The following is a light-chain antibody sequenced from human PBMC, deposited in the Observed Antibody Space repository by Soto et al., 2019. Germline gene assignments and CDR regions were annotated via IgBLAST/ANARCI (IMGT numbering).Light chain of an antibody. J-gene: IGLJ2*01. CDR3: LSFDSSLSVV. CDR2: GNT. CDR1: SSNIGAGYD. V-gene: IGLV1-40*01. Sequence: ALTQPPSVSGAPGQRVTISCTGSSSNIGAGYDVHWYQQLPGRAPKLLIYGNTNRPSGVPDRFSGSKSGTSASLAITGLQAEDEADYYCLSFDSSLSVVFGGGTKVTVL.